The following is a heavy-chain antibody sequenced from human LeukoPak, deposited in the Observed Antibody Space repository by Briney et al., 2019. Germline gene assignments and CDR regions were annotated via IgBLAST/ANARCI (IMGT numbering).Heavy chain of an antibody. CDR1: GFTFSSYS. J-gene: IGHJ4*02. Sequence: GGSLRLSCASSGFTFSSYSMNWVRQAPGKGLEWVSYISSSSSTIYYADSVKGRFTISRDNAKNSLYLQMNSLRAEDTAVYYCARDVSSSRVGSPFDYWGQGTLVTVSS. CDR2: ISSSSSTI. V-gene: IGHV3-48*01. D-gene: IGHD6-13*01. CDR3: ARDVSSSRVGSPFDY.